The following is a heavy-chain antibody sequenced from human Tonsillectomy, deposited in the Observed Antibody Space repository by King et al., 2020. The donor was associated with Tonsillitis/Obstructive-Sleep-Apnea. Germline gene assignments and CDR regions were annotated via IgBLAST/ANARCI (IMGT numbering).Heavy chain of an antibody. Sequence: VQLVESGGGVVQPGRSLRLSCAASGFTFSGFAMHWVRQAPGKGLEWVAFISYDGSNKFYADSVKGRFTISSDNSKNTLYLQMNRLRAGDTAVYYCANSFSYSSGCIDYWGQGTLVTVSS. J-gene: IGHJ4*02. CDR1: GFTFSGFA. D-gene: IGHD6-19*01. V-gene: IGHV3-30*01. CDR2: ISYDGSNK. CDR3: ANSFSYSSGCIDY.